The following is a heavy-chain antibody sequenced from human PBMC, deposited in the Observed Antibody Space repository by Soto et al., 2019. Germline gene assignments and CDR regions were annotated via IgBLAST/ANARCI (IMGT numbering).Heavy chain of an antibody. J-gene: IGHJ4*02. CDR2: IYPGDSQT. CDR3: ARHRDLAAAGTASLDY. D-gene: IGHD6-13*01. Sequence: GESLKISCKGSGYSFTKYWIGWVRQMPGKGLEWMAIIYPGDSQTRYSPSFQGQVTISADKSISTAYLQWSSLKASDTAMYYCARHRDLAAAGTASLDYWGQGTLVTVSS. CDR1: GYSFTKYW. V-gene: IGHV5-51*01.